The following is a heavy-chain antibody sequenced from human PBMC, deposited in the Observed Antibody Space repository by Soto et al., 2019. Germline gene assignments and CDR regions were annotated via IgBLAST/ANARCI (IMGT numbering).Heavy chain of an antibody. V-gene: IGHV3-74*01. D-gene: IGHD3-10*01. CDR1: GYTFKSYW. Sequence: EVQLVESGGGQVQPGGSLRLSCAASGYTFKSYWMHWVRQVPGKGLVWVSRISDDGSSTTYADSVKGRFTISRDNARNTLYLHMNNRRAEDTAVYYCATQVGFGTWGQGTLVTVSS. J-gene: IGHJ5*02. CDR3: ATQVGFGT. CDR2: ISDDGSST.